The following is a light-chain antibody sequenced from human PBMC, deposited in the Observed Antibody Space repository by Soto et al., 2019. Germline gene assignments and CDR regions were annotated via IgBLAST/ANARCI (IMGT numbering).Light chain of an antibody. CDR2: MGA. J-gene: IGKJ2*01. CDR3: MQSLQTLYT. Sequence: EIVMTQSPLSLSVTPGEPASISCGSNQSLLKSGGYNYLDWYLQKPGQSPQVVIYMGAGRAPGVPDRFSGRGSGTSFTLEISRVEAEDVGIYYCMQSLQTLYTFGQGTKLEIK. V-gene: IGKV2-28*01. CDR1: QSLLKSGGYNY.